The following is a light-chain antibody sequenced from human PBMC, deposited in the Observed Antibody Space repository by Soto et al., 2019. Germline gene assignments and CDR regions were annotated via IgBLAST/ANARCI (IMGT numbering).Light chain of an antibody. V-gene: IGLV3-21*02. Sequence: SYELTQPPSVSVAPGQTAMITCGGIDIGSKTVHWYQQRPGQAPVLVVFDDRYRPSGIPERFSGSNSGSTATLTIGRVEAGHEADYYCQVWDRNNNDVLFGGGTKLTVL. J-gene: IGLJ3*02. CDR3: QVWDRNNNDVL. CDR2: DDR. CDR1: DIGSKT.